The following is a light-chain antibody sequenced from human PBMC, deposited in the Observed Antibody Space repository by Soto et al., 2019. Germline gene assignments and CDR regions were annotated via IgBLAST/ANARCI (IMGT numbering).Light chain of an antibody. CDR2: GNH. Sequence: QAVVTQPPSVSGAPGQGVTISCTGSSSNIGDYDVHWYQQLPGTAPKLLIYGNHNRPSGVPDRFSASRSGTSASLAITGLQAEDEADYYCQSFDSSLRAYVFGSGTKLTVL. J-gene: IGLJ1*01. CDR3: QSFDSSLRAYV. CDR1: SSNIGDYD. V-gene: IGLV1-40*01.